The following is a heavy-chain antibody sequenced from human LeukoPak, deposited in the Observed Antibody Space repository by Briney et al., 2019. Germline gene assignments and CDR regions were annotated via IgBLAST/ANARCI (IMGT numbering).Heavy chain of an antibody. J-gene: IGHJ4*02. CDR2: IIPIFGTA. D-gene: IGHD2-15*01. CDR1: GATFSSYA. V-gene: IGHV1-69*05. CDR3: ASRKDIDGGFDY. Sequence: ASVKLSCKASGATFSSYAISWVRQAPGQGLEWMGGIIPIFGTANYAQKFQGRVTITTDESTSTAYMELSSLRSEDTAVYYCASRKDIDGGFDYWGQGTLVTVSS.